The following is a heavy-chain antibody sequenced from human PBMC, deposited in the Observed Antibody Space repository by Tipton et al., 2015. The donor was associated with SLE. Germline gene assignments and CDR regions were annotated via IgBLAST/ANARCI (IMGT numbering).Heavy chain of an antibody. CDR2: IFHSGTS. J-gene: IGHJ4*02. V-gene: IGHV4-38-2*02. CDR3: TRDTSSWYRFFY. CDR1: DYSIITNYF. D-gene: IGHD6-13*01. Sequence: TLSLTCVVSDYSIITNYFWGWVRPPPGKGLEWIGSIFHSGTSYYNPSLESRVTISVDTSKNHFSLNLASVTAADTAIYYCTRDTSSWYRFFYWSQGTLVTVSS.